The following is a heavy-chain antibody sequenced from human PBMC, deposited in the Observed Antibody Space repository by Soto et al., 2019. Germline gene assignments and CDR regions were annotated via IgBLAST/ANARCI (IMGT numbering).Heavy chain of an antibody. CDR3: ATTCDSSTYYSPACTEYFHH. CDR1: GDTFSHYA. CDR2: INAGNGDT. D-gene: IGHD3-22*01. V-gene: IGHV1-3*05. Sequence: QVQLVQSGAEEKKPGASVKVSCKASGDTFSHYALHWVRQAPGQRPEWMGWINAGNGDTRFSQTFQGRLTLTRDTSATTAYMELGSLTSEDTAVYHCATTCDSSTYYSPACTEYFHHWGQGTLVTVSS. J-gene: IGHJ1*01.